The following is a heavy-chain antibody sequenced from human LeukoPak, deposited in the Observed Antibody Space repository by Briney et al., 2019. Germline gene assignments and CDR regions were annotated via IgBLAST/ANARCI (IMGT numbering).Heavy chain of an antibody. CDR1: GFTFSSYL. D-gene: IGHD3-22*01. CDR3: ARDRGHYDSTPSGY. J-gene: IGHJ4*02. CDR2: IKQDGSEK. Sequence: PGGSLRLSCAASGFTFSSYLMSWVRQAPGKGLEWVANIKQDGSEKYYVDSVKGRFTISRDNAKNSLYLQMNSLRAEDTAVYYYARDRGHYDSTPSGYWGQGTLVTVSS. V-gene: IGHV3-7*01.